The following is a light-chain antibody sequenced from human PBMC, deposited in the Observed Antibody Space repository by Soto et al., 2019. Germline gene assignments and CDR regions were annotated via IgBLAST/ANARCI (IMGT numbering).Light chain of an antibody. V-gene: IGKV3-20*01. CDR1: QSVSSMY. CDR3: QQYSISALT. J-gene: IGKJ4*01. CDR2: GAS. Sequence: EVVLTQSPGTLSVSPGERATLSCRASQSVSSMYLAWYQQKPGQAPRLLIYGASSRATGIPDRFSGSGSGTDFTLTISRLESEDFAVYYCQQYSISALTFGGGTKVDIK.